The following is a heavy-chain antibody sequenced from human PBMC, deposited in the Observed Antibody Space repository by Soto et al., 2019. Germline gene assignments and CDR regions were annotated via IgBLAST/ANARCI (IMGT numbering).Heavy chain of an antibody. J-gene: IGHJ4*02. V-gene: IGHV4-59*01. Sequence: SDTLSLTSTVAGVSISSYYWSWIRQPPGKGLEWIGYIYYSGSTRYNPSLKSRVTISIDTSKSQFSMKMTSVTAADTAMYYCARSRLSGGGGRYYFDYWGQGTLVTVSS. CDR2: IYYSGST. CDR1: GVSISSYY. CDR3: ARSRLSGGGGRYYFDY. D-gene: IGHD3-10*01.